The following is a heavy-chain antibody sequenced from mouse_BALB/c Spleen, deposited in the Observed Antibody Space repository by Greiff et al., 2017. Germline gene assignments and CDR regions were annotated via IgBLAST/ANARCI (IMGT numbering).Heavy chain of an antibody. Sequence: EVHLVESGGGLVKPGGSLKLSCAASGFTFSDYYMYWVRQTPEKRLEWVATISDGGSYTYYPDSVKGRFTISRDNPKNTLFLQMTSLRSEDTAMYYCARYYYGYYYAMDYWGQGTSVTVSS. D-gene: IGHD1-1*01. V-gene: IGHV5-4*02. CDR2: ISDGGSYT. CDR3: ARYYYGYYYAMDY. J-gene: IGHJ4*01. CDR1: GFTFSDYY.